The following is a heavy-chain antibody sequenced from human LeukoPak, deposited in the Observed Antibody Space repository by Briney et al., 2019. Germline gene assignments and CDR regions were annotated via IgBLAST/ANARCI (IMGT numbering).Heavy chain of an antibody. D-gene: IGHD4-23*01. V-gene: IGHV3-21*01. CDR1: GFSFSNCS. CDR3: AGDYEGNLSFDI. Sequence: GGSLRLSCAASGFSFSNCSMNWVRQAPGKGLEWVSSISSSSTYIYYADSLEGRFTISRDNVRNSLYLQMNSLRAEDTAVYYCAGDYEGNLSFDIWGQGTMVTVSS. CDR2: ISSSSTYI. J-gene: IGHJ3*02.